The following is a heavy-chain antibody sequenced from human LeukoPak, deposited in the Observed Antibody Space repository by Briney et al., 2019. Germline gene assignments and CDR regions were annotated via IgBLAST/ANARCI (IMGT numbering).Heavy chain of an antibody. CDR1: GFTFRNYG. J-gene: IGHJ4*02. CDR3: SKPDTAMDYFDY. D-gene: IGHD5-18*01. Sequence: PGGSLRLSCAASGFTFRNYGMRSVRQAPGKGLEWVALISYDGSSEYYADSAKGRFTISRDNSKNTLFLLMNSLRAEDTAVYYCSKPDTAMDYFDYWGQGTLVTVSS. CDR2: ISYDGSSE. V-gene: IGHV3-30*18.